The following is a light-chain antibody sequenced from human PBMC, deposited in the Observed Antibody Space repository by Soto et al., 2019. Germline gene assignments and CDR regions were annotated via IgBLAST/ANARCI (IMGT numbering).Light chain of an antibody. CDR3: QQSYSRATSA. CDR2: GAS. CDR1: QSINNF. J-gene: IGKJ3*01. V-gene: IGKV1-39*01. Sequence: IQITQSPSSLSASVGDTITIACRASQSINNFLNWFQQKPGKAPKLLIYGASNLENGAASRFSGSGSGTDFTLTISSLQPEDFATYYCQQSYSRATSAFGPGTKVDIK.